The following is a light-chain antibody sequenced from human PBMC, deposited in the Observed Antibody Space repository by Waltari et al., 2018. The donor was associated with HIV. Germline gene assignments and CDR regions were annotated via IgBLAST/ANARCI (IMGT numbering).Light chain of an antibody. CDR1: DSNIGAVDD. CDR2: CKS. J-gene: IGLJ2*01. CDR3: QSYDVTLSGPLV. Sequence: QSVLTQPPSVSGAPGQRITISCTGSDSNIGAVDDLHYYHQLPGTAPPLLIYCKSDRPSGVPDRFSGARSGTSASLAITGLQAEDEADDYCQSYDVTLSGPLVFGGGTKLTVL. V-gene: IGLV1-40*01.